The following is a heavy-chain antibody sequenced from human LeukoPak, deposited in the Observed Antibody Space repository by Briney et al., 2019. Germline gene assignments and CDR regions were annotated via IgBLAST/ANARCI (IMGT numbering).Heavy chain of an antibody. CDR1: GDSVSSKSAV. CDR3: ARDSFDGNNWFDP. D-gene: IGHD1-26*01. J-gene: IGHJ5*02. V-gene: IGHV6-1*01. Sequence: SQTLSLTYAISGDSVSSKSAVWNWIRQSPSRGLEWLGRTYYRSKWYNDYAVSVKSRITVNPDTSKNQFSLQLNSVTPEDTAVYYCARDSFDGNNWFDPWGQGTLVTVSS. CDR2: TYYRSKWYN.